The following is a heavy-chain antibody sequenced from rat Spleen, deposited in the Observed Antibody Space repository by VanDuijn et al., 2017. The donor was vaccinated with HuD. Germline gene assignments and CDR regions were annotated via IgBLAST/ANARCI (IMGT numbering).Heavy chain of an antibody. Sequence: EVQLVESGGGLVQPGRSLKLSCAASGFTFSDYGMAWVLQAPTKGLEWVASISYDGGSTYYRDSVKGRFTISRDNAKSTLYLQMESLRSEDTATYYCAKDPRRYHNSRGLYFDYWGQGVMVTVSS. CDR3: AKDPRRYHNSRGLYFDY. CDR2: ISYDGGST. V-gene: IGHV5-20*01. D-gene: IGHD1-5*01. J-gene: IGHJ2*01. CDR1: GFTFSDYG.